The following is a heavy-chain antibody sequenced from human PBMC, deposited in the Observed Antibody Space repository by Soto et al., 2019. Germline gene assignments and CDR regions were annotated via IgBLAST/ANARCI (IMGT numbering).Heavy chain of an antibody. CDR3: ARALAAPNPAFDI. J-gene: IGHJ3*02. CDR2: IYSGGST. CDR1: GFTVSSNY. V-gene: IGHV3-53*01. D-gene: IGHD6-13*01. Sequence: EVQLVESGGGWIQPGGSLRLSCAASGFTVSSNYMSWVRQAPGKGLEWVSVIYSGGSTYYADSVKGRFTISRDNSKNTLYRKMNSLRAEDTAVYYCARALAAPNPAFDILGQGTMVTVSS.